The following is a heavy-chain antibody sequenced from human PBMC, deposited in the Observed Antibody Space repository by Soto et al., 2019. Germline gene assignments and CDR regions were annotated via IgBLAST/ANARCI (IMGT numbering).Heavy chain of an antibody. D-gene: IGHD7-27*01. Sequence: SGPTLVNPTQTLTLTCTFSGFSLSTCEMRVRGVRQPPGKALEWLARIDWDDDKFYSTSLKTRLTISKDTSKNQVVLTLTNMDPVDTATYFCARSPTGDRGVFDYWGPGMLVTVSS. CDR1: GFSLSTCEMR. J-gene: IGHJ4*02. V-gene: IGHV2-70*04. CDR2: IDWDDDK. CDR3: ARSPTGDRGVFDY.